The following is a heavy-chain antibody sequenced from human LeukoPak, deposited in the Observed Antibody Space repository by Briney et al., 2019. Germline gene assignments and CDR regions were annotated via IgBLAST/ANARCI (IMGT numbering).Heavy chain of an antibody. J-gene: IGHJ6*03. CDR2: ISGGGGST. V-gene: IGHV3-23*01. D-gene: IGHD3-16*02. Sequence: GGSLRLSCAASGFTFSSYAMSWVRQAPGKGLEWVSAISGGGGSTYYADSVKGRFIISRDNAKNWLYLQMNSLRAEDTAVYYCATRCGKHLIGYYYMDVWGKGTTVTVSS. CDR3: ATRCGKHLIGYYYMDV. CDR1: GFTFSSYA.